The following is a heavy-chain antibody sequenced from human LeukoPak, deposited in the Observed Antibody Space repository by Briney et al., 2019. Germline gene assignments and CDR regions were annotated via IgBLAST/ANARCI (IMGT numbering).Heavy chain of an antibody. Sequence: SETLSLTCTVSGVSISSGSNCWSWLRQTAGKGLQWIVRIYTSGSTNYNPSLKSRVTISVDTSKNQFSLKLSSVTAADTAVYYCARSLLLVGATGKDYYYYYMDVCGKGTTVTVSS. D-gene: IGHD1-26*01. V-gene: IGHV4-61*02. CDR1: GVSISSGSNC. CDR2: IYTSGST. J-gene: IGHJ6*03. CDR3: ARSLLLVGATGKDYYYYYMDV.